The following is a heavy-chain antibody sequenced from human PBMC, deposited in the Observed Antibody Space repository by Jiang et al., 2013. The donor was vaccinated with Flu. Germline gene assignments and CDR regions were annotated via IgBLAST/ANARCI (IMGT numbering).Heavy chain of an antibody. CDR1: GYTFTSYG. V-gene: IGHV1-18*01. CDR3: ARDSYDYVWGSYRHFDY. Sequence: GAEVKKPGASVKVSCKASGYTFTSYGISWVRQAPGQGLEWMGWISAYNGNTNYAQKLQGRVTMTTDTSTSTAYMELRSLRSDDTAVYYCARDSYDYVWGSYRHFDYWGQGTLVTVSS. D-gene: IGHD3-16*02. CDR2: ISAYNGNT. J-gene: IGHJ4*02.